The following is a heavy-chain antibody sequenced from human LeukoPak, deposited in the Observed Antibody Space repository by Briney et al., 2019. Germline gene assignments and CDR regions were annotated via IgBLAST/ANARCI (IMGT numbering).Heavy chain of an antibody. CDR1: GIIFSSYG. Sequence: GGSLRLSCAASGIIFSSYGMHWVGQAPGKGLEWVAIISYDGSNKYYADSVKGLFTISRNNSKNTLYLQMNSLRAEDTAVYYCAKDHGSGSVFDYWGQGTLVTVSS. D-gene: IGHD3-10*01. CDR3: AKDHGSGSVFDY. J-gene: IGHJ4*02. CDR2: ISYDGSNK. V-gene: IGHV3-30*18.